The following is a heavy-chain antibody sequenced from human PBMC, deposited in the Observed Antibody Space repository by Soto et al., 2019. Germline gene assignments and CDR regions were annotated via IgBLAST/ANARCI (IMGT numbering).Heavy chain of an antibody. V-gene: IGHV3-48*03. CDR3: VRFGGAAAGPGDY. J-gene: IGHJ4*02. Sequence: PGGSLRLSCVASEFTFSSYEMNWVRQAPGKGLEWVSYISSSGTTIYYTDSVKGRFTISRDNAKKSLYLQMNSQRAEDTAVYYCVRFGGAAAGPGDYWGQGTRVTVS. CDR1: EFTFSSYE. D-gene: IGHD6-13*01. CDR2: ISSSGTTI.